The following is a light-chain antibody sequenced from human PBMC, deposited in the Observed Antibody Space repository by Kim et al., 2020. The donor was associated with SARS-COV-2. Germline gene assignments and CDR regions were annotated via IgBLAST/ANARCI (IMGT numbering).Light chain of an antibody. CDR2: AAS. Sequence: SPGERATRPCRASQSVSDNLAWYQQKPGQPPRLLLYAASTRATGVPVRFSGSGSGTEFTLTINDLQSEDSAVYYCQQFYNWPPITFGQGTRLEIK. CDR3: QQFYNWPPIT. V-gene: IGKV3-15*01. J-gene: IGKJ5*01. CDR1: QSVSDN.